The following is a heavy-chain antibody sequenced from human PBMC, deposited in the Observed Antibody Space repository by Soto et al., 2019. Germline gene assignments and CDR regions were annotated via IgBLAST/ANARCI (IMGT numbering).Heavy chain of an antibody. Sequence: QVQLVESGGGVVQPGRSLRLSCAASGFTFSSYAMHWVRQAPGKGLEWVAVISYDGSNKYYADSVKGRFTISRDNSKNTLYLQMNSLRAEDTAVYYCARHARYCSGGSCYQLGIDYWGQGTLVTVSS. D-gene: IGHD2-15*01. J-gene: IGHJ4*02. CDR3: ARHARYCSGGSCYQLGIDY. CDR2: ISYDGSNK. CDR1: GFTFSSYA. V-gene: IGHV3-30-3*01.